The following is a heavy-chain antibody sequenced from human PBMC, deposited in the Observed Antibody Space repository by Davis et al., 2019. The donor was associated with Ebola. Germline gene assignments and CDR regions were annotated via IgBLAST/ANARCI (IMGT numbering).Heavy chain of an antibody. D-gene: IGHD6-13*01. CDR2: IYHDGST. V-gene: IGHV4-4*02. CDR1: GGSIGSSDW. Sequence: PSETLSLTCAVSGGSIGSSDWWSWVRQPPGKGLEWIGDIYHDGSTNYKSSLKSRVTISVDKSKKQFSLKVTSVSAADTAVYYCTDEIAVGGTVQFRHWGPGALVTVSS. J-gene: IGHJ1*01. CDR3: TDEIAVGGTVQFRH.